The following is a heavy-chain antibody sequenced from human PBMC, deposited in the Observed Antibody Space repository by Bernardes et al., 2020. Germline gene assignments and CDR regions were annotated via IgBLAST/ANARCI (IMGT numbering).Heavy chain of an antibody. J-gene: IGHJ4*02. CDR1: GFTFITSA. CDR2: IGSRGDST. V-gene: IGHV3-23*01. CDR3: ARQQGSCNGGSCYFDH. D-gene: IGHD2-15*01. Sequence: GGSLRLSCAASGFTFITSAMSWVRQAPGKGLEWVSAIGSRGDSTAYADSVKGRFTISRDNSKNTLYLQMNSLRAEDTAVYYCARQQGSCNGGSCYFDHWGQGAVVTVSS.